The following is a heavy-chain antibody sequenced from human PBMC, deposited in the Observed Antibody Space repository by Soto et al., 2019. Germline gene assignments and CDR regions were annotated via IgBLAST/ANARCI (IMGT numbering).Heavy chain of an antibody. CDR3: ARAPPRGIAAPGTWGSGMDV. Sequence: GGSLRLSCAASGFSFSSYSMHWVRQASGKGLEWVAVISYDGSNKYYADSVKGRFTITRDSSKNTVSLQMNSLRLEDTAVYYCARAPPRGIAAPGTWGSGMDVWGQGTTVTVSS. CDR2: ISYDGSNK. CDR1: GFSFSSYS. D-gene: IGHD6-13*01. V-gene: IGHV3-30*04. J-gene: IGHJ6*02.